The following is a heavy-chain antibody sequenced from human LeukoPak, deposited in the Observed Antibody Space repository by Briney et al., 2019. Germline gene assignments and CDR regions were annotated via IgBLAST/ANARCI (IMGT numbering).Heavy chain of an antibody. V-gene: IGHV4-59*12. Sequence: TSETLSLTCTVSGGAISTYYWSWIRQTPGMGLEWIGYIYYTGSTNYNPSLKSRVTISVDTSKNQFSLKLSSVTAADTAVYYCARTSSHDAFDIWGQGTMVTVSS. J-gene: IGHJ3*02. CDR2: IYYTGST. CDR1: GGAISTYY. D-gene: IGHD2-2*01. CDR3: ARTSSHDAFDI.